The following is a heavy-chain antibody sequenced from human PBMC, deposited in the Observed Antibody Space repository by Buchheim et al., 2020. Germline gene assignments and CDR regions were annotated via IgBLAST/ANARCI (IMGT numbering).Heavy chain of an antibody. CDR3: ARGTVTTPKYYFDY. D-gene: IGHD4-17*01. CDR2: IYSSGST. CDR1: GGSINSYY. Sequence: QVQLQESGPGLVKPSETLSLTCAVSGGSINSYYWSWIRQSAGQGLEWIGRIYSSGSTSYNPSLKSRVTMSVDTSRNQFSLKLSSVTAADTAVYYCARGTVTTPKYYFDYWGQGTL. J-gene: IGHJ4*02. V-gene: IGHV4-4*07.